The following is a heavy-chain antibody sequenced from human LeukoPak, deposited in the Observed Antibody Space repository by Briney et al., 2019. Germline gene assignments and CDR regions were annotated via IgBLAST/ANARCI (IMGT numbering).Heavy chain of an antibody. Sequence: SETLSLTCTVSGGSISSHYWSWIRQPPGKGLEWIGHIYYSGSTSYNPSLKSRVTISVDTSKNQFSLKLSSVTAADTAVYYCARGGSVVVAGTYFDYWGQGTLVTVSS. CDR2: IYYSGST. D-gene: IGHD2-15*01. J-gene: IGHJ4*02. CDR3: ARGGSVVVAGTYFDY. CDR1: GGSISSHY. V-gene: IGHV4-59*11.